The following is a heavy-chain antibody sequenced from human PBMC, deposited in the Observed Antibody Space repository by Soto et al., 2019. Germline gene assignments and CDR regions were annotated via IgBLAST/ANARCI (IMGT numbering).Heavy chain of an antibody. Sequence: SETLSLTCTVSGGSISSSSYYWGWIRQPPGKGLEWIGSIYYSGSTYYNPSLKSRVTISVDTSKNQFSLKLSSVTAADTAVYYCANGADSSSSIMDVWGQGTTVTVSS. D-gene: IGHD6-6*01. J-gene: IGHJ6*02. V-gene: IGHV4-39*01. CDR3: ANGADSSSSIMDV. CDR1: GGSISSSSYY. CDR2: IYYSGST.